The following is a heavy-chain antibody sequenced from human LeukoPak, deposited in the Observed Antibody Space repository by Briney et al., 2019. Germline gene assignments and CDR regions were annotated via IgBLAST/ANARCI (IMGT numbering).Heavy chain of an antibody. Sequence: GGSLRLSCAASGFTFSSYGMHWVRQAPGKGLEWVAVIWYDGSNKYYADSVKGRFTISRDNSKNTLYLQMNSLRAEDTAVNYCARDIPHYYYGMDVWGQGTTATVSS. V-gene: IGHV3-33*01. J-gene: IGHJ6*02. CDR3: ARDIPHYYYGMDV. CDR2: IWYDGSNK. CDR1: GFTFSSYG.